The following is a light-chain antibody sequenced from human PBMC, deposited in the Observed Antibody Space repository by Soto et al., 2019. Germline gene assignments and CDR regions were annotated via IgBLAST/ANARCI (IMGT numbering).Light chain of an antibody. CDR2: EGS. J-gene: IGLJ1*01. V-gene: IGLV2-23*01. Sequence: QSVLTQPASVSVSPGQSITISCTGTSSDVGSYNLVSWYQHHPGKAPKLMIYEGSKRPSGLSNRFSGSKSGNTASLTISGLQAEDEADYYCCSYAGSRTIYVFGTGTKVTV. CDR3: CSYAGSRTIYV. CDR1: SSDVGSYNL.